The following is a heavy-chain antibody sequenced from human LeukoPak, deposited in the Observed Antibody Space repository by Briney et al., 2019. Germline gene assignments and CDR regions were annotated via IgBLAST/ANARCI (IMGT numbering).Heavy chain of an antibody. Sequence: AGRSLRLSCAAPGFTFSSFGMHWVRQAPGKGLEWVAVIWNDGSNNYYADSVKGRFTISRDNAKNTLYLQMNSLRPEDTAVYYCASSMAYNCLDYWGQGSLVTVSS. CDR2: IWNDGSNN. CDR3: ASSMAYNCLDY. CDR1: GFTFSSFG. J-gene: IGHJ4*02. V-gene: IGHV3-33*01. D-gene: IGHD5-24*01.